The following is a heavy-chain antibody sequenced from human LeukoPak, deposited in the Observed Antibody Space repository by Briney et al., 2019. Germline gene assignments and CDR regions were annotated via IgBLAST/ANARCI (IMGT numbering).Heavy chain of an antibody. CDR3: AKEGSIAARPDYFDY. D-gene: IGHD6-6*01. J-gene: IGHJ4*02. CDR2: IRYDGSNK. CDR1: GFTFSSYW. Sequence: PGGSLRLSCAASGFTFSSYWMSWVRQAPGKGLEWVAFIRYDGSNKYYADSVKGRFTISRDNSKNTLYLQMNSLRAEDTAVYYCAKEGSIAARPDYFDYWGQGTLVTVSS. V-gene: IGHV3-30*02.